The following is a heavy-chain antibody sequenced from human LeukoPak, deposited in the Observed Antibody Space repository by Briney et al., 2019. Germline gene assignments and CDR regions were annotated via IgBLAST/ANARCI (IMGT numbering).Heavy chain of an antibody. J-gene: IGHJ5*02. CDR2: IRARGEA. Sequence: GGSLSLSCAVSGFIVSDYYMSWVRQAPGKGLEWGGLIRARGEAFYEALGGGRFAISREESENKLYLQMNSLGVEDTAVYFCARDRAANQDWVEFDPWGQGTPVIVSS. CDR1: GFIVSDYY. D-gene: IGHD3/OR15-3a*01. CDR3: ARDRAANQDWVEFDP. V-gene: IGHV3-66*03.